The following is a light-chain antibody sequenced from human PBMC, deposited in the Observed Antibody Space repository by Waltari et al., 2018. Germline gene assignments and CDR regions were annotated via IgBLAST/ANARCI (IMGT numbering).Light chain of an antibody. Sequence: DIQMTQSPSSLSASVGDRVTITCRASQSISGYLNWYQQKPGKAPEVLIYATSSLQSEVPSRFSGSGSGTDCTLTISSLQPEDVATYYCQQSYRTPPLTVGGGTKVEIK. V-gene: IGKV1-39*01. J-gene: IGKJ4*01. CDR3: QQSYRTPPLT. CDR2: ATS. CDR1: QSISGY.